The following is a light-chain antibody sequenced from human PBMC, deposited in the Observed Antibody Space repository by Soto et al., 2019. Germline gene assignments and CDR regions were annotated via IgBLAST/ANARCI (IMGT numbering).Light chain of an antibody. CDR1: SSDVGAYNS. Sequence: QSGLTQPPSASGTPGQKIIISCTGTSSDVGAYNSVSWYQQHPDKAPQLMIYKGTQRPSGVSNRFSGSTSGNAASLTISGLQAGDEADYFCCSSAPESTYVFGTGTKLTVL. CDR3: CSSAPESTYV. V-gene: IGLV2-23*01. J-gene: IGLJ1*01. CDR2: KGT.